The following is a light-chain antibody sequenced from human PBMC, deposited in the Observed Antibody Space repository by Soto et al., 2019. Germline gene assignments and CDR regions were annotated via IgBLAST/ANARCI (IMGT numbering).Light chain of an antibody. V-gene: IGKV1-5*03. CDR2: KAS. CDR3: QQLNSYPIT. J-gene: IGKJ5*01. CDR1: QTIDSW. Sequence: DIQMTQSPSTLSASVGARVTITCRASQTIDSWLAWYQQRPGKPPNLLIYKASTLASGVPSRFSGSGSGTEFTLTISRLQPEDFATYYCQQLNSYPITFGQGTRLEIK.